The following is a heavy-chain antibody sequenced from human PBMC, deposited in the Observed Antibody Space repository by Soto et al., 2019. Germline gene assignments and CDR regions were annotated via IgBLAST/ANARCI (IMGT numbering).Heavy chain of an antibody. CDR3: ARGPYSASYYGYFDY. V-gene: IGHV1-3*01. CDR1: GYTIIHYA. CDR2: SNAGHGIT. J-gene: IGHJ4*02. D-gene: IGHD1-26*01. Sequence: QVQLVQSGTEGKKHGASVRVSCKASGYTIIHYAVHWVRQAPEQSLEWMGLSNAGHGITKYSHKFQGRVTITKDTSASTAYLDLSSLRSEDTAVYFCARGPYSASYYGYFDYWGQGSLVTVSS.